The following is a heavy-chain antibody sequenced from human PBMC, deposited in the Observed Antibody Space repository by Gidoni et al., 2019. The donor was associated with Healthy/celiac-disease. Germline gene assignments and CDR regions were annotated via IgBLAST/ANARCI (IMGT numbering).Heavy chain of an antibody. V-gene: IGHV4-59*01. CDR3: VSVAGTLVFDY. CDR2: IYYSGST. Sequence: QVQLQESGPGLVKPSETLSLTCTVSGGSISSYYWSWIRQPPGKGLEWIGYIYYSGSTNYNPSLKSRVTISVDTSKNQFSLKLSSVTAADTAVYYCVSVAGTLVFDYWGQGTLVTVSS. D-gene: IGHD6-19*01. J-gene: IGHJ4*02. CDR1: GGSISSYY.